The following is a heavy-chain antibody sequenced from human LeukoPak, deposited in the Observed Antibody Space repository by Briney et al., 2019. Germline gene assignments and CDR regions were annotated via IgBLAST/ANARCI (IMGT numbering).Heavy chain of an antibody. CDR2: IYDSGST. J-gene: IGHJ4*02. CDR3: ARGEGARDGYNYEGPFYFDY. Sequence: SETLSLTCTVSGGSIRSSYYYWGWIRQPPGKGLEWIGSIYDSGSTYYNPSLKSRVTISVDTSKNQFSLKLKSMTAADTAVYYCARGEGARDGYNYEGPFYFDYWGQGTVVTVSS. CDR1: GGSIRSSYYY. D-gene: IGHD5-24*01. V-gene: IGHV4-39*01.